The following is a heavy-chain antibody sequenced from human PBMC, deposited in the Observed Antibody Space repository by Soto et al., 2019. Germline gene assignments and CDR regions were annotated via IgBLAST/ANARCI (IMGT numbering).Heavy chain of an antibody. Sequence: ASGKVSCKASGYTFTSYYMHWVRQAPGQGLEWMGIINPSGGSTSYAQKFQGRVTMTRDTSTSTVYMELSSLRSEDTAVYYCARDRGYYDSSGYYFVKPSYYYGMDVWGQGTTVTVSS. CDR3: ARDRGYYDSSGYYFVKPSYYYGMDV. V-gene: IGHV1-46*01. CDR1: GYTFTSYY. J-gene: IGHJ6*02. D-gene: IGHD3-22*01. CDR2: INPSGGST.